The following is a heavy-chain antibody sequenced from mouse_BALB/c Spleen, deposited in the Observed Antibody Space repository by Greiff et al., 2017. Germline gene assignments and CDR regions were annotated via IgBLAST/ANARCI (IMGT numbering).Heavy chain of an antibody. CDR3: ARSQLTGTAFFDY. CDR2: ISYDGSN. D-gene: IGHD4-1*01. CDR1: GYSITSGYY. Sequence: EVKVEESGPGLVKPSQSLSLTCSVTGYSITSGYYWNWIRQFPGNKLEWMGYISYDGSNNYNPSLKNRISITRDTSKNQFFLKLNSVTTEDTATYYCARSQLTGTAFFDYWGQGTTLTVSS. V-gene: IGHV3-6*02. J-gene: IGHJ2*01.